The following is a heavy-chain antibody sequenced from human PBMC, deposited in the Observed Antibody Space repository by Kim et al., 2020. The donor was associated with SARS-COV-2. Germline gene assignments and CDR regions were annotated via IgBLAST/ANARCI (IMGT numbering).Heavy chain of an antibody. CDR3: PRDLNRVQFDI. V-gene: IGHV1-2*06. CDR1: GYSITDYN. CDR2: INPNSEGT. Sequence: ASVKVSCKASGYSITDYNPHWVRQAPGQGLEWVGRINPNSEGTHYAQRFQDRVTMTRDTSFNTAYMELSRLIIDDTAVYYCPRDLNRVQFDIWVQGAMVT. J-gene: IGHJ3*02. D-gene: IGHD3-10*01.